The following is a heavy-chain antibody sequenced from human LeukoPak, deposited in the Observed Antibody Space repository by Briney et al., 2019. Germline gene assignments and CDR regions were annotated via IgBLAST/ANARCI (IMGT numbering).Heavy chain of an antibody. J-gene: IGHJ4*02. CDR1: GGSISSHY. Sequence: SETLSLTCTVSGGSISSHYWSWIRQSPGKGLEWIGYIFYSGSTNYNPSLKSRVTKSLGTSKSQFSLRLNSVTAADTAMYYCASSTGTRVDYWGQGALVTVSS. CDR3: ASSTGTRVDY. V-gene: IGHV4-59*11. D-gene: IGHD1-1*01. CDR2: IFYSGST.